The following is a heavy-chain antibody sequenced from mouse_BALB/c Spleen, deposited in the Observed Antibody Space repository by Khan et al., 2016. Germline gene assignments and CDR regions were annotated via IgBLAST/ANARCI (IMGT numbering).Heavy chain of an antibody. Sequence: QVQLQQSGAELARPGASVRLSCKASGYTSANYWMQWVKQRPGQGLEWIGSIYPGDGDTRYSQKFKDKATLTADKSSSSAYMHLRSVTSEDSAVYSCANAPFVYGGQGPLVTASA. CDR1: GYTSANYW. CDR2: IYPGDGDT. V-gene: IGHV1-87*01. J-gene: IGHJ3*01. CDR3: ANAPFVY.